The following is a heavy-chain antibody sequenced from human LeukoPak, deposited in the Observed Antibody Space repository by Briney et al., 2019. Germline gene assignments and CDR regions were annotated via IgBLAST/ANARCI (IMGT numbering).Heavy chain of an antibody. CDR1: GGSISSHY. CDR2: IYYSGST. Sequence: SETLSLTCTVSGGSISSHYWSWIRQPPGKGLEWIGYIYYSGSTNYNPSLKSRVTISVDTSKNQFSLKLSSVTAADTAVYYCARDPEYSGSSDYYYYYMDVWGKGTTVTVSS. J-gene: IGHJ6*03. V-gene: IGHV4-59*11. D-gene: IGHD6-6*01. CDR3: ARDPEYSGSSDYYYYYMDV.